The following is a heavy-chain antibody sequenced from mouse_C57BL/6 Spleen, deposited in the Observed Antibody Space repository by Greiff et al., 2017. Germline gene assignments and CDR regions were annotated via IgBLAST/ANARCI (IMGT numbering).Heavy chain of an antibody. CDR1: GYTFTSYW. D-gene: IGHD1-1*01. V-gene: IGHV1-72*01. J-gene: IGHJ4*01. CDR3: ARHGYYGSSYNYYYAMDY. CDR2: IAPNSGGT. Sequence: QVQLQQPGAELVKPGASVKLSCKASGYTFTSYWMHWVKQRPGRGLEWIGRIAPNSGGTKYNEKFKSKATLTVDKPSSTAYMQLSSLTSEDSAVYYCARHGYYGSSYNYYYAMDYWGQGTSVTVSS.